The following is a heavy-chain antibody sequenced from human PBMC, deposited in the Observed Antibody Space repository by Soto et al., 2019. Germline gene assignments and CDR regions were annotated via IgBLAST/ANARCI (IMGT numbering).Heavy chain of an antibody. CDR3: ARTTGYCSGGSCFWFDP. J-gene: IGHJ5*02. D-gene: IGHD2-15*01. CDR2: IYYSGST. CDR1: GGSISSYY. Sequence: QVQLQESGPGLVKPSETLSLTCTVSGGSISSYYWSWIRQPPGKGLEWIGYIYYSGSTNYNPSLTGRVTISVDTSKTQFSLKLSSVTAADTAVYYCARTTGYCSGGSCFWFDPWGQGTLVTVSS. V-gene: IGHV4-59*01.